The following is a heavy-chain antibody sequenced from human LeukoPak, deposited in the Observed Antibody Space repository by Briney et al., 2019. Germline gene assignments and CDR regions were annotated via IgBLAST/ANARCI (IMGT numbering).Heavy chain of an antibody. D-gene: IGHD2-2*01. V-gene: IGHV3-23*01. Sequence: PGGSLRLSCAASGFTFSSYAMSWVRQAPGKGLEWVSAISGSGGSTYYADSVKGRFTISRDTSKNTLYLQMNSLRAEDTAVYYCATGYCSSTSCPNWFDPWGQGTLVTVSS. J-gene: IGHJ5*02. CDR2: ISGSGGST. CDR1: GFTFSSYA. CDR3: ATGYCSSTSCPNWFDP.